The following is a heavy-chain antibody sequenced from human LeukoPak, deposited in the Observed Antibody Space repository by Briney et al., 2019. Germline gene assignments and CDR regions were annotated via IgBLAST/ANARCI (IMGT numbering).Heavy chain of an antibody. V-gene: IGHV1-46*01. CDR1: GYAFTSYY. Sequence: ASVKVSCKASGYAFTSYYMHWVRQAPGQGLEWMGIINPSGGSTSYAQRFQGRVTMTRDTSTSTVYMELSSLRSEDTAVYYCARETAVAGYFGYWGQGTLVTVSS. J-gene: IGHJ4*02. CDR3: ARETAVAGYFGY. CDR2: INPSGGST. D-gene: IGHD6-19*01.